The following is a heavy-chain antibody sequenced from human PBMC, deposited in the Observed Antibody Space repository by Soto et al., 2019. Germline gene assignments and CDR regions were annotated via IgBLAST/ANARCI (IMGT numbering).Heavy chain of an antibody. Sequence: EVQLLESGGDLVQPGGSLRLSCAASGFTFSSNAMTWVRRAPGKGPEWVSVITNTGGDTLYADSVKGRFTMSRDNSKNILYLQMNSLRAEDTAIYYCARASGESYPGSRVFDSWGQGTRVTVSS. CDR3: ARASGESYPGSRVFDS. CDR1: GFTFSSNA. V-gene: IGHV3-23*01. CDR2: ITNTGGDT. D-gene: IGHD3-10*01. J-gene: IGHJ4*02.